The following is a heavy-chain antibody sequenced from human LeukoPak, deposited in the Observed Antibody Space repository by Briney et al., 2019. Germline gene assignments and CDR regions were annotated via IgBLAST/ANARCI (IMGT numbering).Heavy chain of an antibody. J-gene: IGHJ4*02. CDR1: GGSISSYY. CDR3: ARDGSGSSGWYNFDY. D-gene: IGHD6-19*01. CDR2: IYYSGST. V-gene: IGHV4-59*01. Sequence: SETLSLTCTVSGGSISSYYWSWIRQPPGKGLEWIGYIYYSGSTNYNPSLKSRVTISVDTSKNQFSLELSSVTAADTAVYYCARDGSGSSGWYNFDYWGQGTLVTVSS.